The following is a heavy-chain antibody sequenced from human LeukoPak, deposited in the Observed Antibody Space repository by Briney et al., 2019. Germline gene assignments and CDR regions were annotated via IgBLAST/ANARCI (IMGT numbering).Heavy chain of an antibody. CDR2: IYHSGST. Sequence: SETLSLTCAVSGGSISSSNWWSWVRQPPGKGLEWIGEIYHSGSTNYNPSLKSRVTISVDKSKNQFSLKLSSVTAADTAVYYCARDLPSGWYGSRWDWFDPWGQGTLVTVSS. CDR3: ARDLPSGWYGSRWDWFDP. CDR1: GGSISSSNW. D-gene: IGHD6-19*01. V-gene: IGHV4-4*02. J-gene: IGHJ5*02.